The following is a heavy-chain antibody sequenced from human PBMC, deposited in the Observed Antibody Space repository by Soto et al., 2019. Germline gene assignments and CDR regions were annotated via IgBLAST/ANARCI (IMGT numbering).Heavy chain of an antibody. CDR3: AHRVPYNSYWDVGWFDP. Sequence: QITLKESGPTLLEPTQTLTLTCSFSGFSLTSSGVGVGWLRQAPGKALECLGIIYWDGDRRHNTSLRQRLTINKDTSKNQVVLTLPYMEPVDTATYYCAHRVPYNSYWDVGWFDPWGQGTLVTVS. CDR1: GFSLTSSGVG. V-gene: IGHV2-5*02. J-gene: IGHJ5*02. CDR2: IYWDGDR. D-gene: IGHD1-20*01.